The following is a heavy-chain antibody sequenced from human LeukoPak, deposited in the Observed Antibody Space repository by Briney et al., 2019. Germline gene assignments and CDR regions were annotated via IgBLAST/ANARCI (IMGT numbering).Heavy chain of an antibody. J-gene: IGHJ2*01. CDR2: IYSGGGT. V-gene: IGHV3-53*01. CDR3: ARAIYGGYWYFDL. D-gene: IGHD4-23*01. CDR1: GFTVSSNY. Sequence: GGSLRLSCAASGFTVSSNYMSWVRQAPGKGLEWVSVIYSGGGTYYADSVKGRFTISRDNAKNSLYLQMNSLRAEDTAVYYCARAIYGGYWYFDLWGRGTLVTVSS.